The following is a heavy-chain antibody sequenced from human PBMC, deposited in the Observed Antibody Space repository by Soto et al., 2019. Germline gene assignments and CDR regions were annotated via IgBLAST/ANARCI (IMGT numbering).Heavy chain of an antibody. CDR2: IYPRDSDT. Sequence: GESLKISCKVSADSFTGFWIGWVRQMPGKGLERLGSIYPRDSDTRYSPYFQDQVTISAVKSINTAYLQWSSLKASDTAMYYCARLWGGSGSYDIYYFDYWGQGTPVTVSS. V-gene: IGHV5-51*01. D-gene: IGHD1-26*01. CDR1: ADSFTGFW. CDR3: ARLWGGSGSYDIYYFDY. J-gene: IGHJ4*02.